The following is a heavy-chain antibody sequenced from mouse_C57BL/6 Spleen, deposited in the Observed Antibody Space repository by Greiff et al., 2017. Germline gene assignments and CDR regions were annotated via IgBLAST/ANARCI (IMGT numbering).Heavy chain of an antibody. CDR1: GYTFTSYW. CDR3: ARLIFITTVVADFDY. CDR2: INPSNGGT. J-gene: IGHJ2*01. Sequence: QVQLQQPGTELVKPGASVKLSCKASGYTFTSYWMHWVKQRPGQGLEWIGNINPSNGGTNYNEKFKSKATLTVDKSSSTAYMQLSSLTSEDSAVYYCARLIFITTVVADFDYWGQGTTLTVSS. V-gene: IGHV1-53*01. D-gene: IGHD1-1*01.